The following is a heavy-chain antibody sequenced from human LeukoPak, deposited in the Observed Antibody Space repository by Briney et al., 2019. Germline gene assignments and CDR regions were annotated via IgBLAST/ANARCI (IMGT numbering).Heavy chain of an antibody. V-gene: IGHV3-48*03. Sequence: GGSLRLSCAASGFTFSDYEMNWVRQAPGKGLEWVSYISGTSNTIYYDDSVKGRFTVSRDNAKNSLYLQMNSLRAEDTAIYYCARDLGSYSSGWYMGFDYWGQGTLVTVSS. CDR3: ARDLGSYSSGWYMGFDY. CDR2: ISGTSNTI. J-gene: IGHJ4*02. CDR1: GFTFSDYE. D-gene: IGHD6-19*01.